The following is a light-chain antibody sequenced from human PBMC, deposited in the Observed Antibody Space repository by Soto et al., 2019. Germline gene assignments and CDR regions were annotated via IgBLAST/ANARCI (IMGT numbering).Light chain of an antibody. Sequence: DIQMTQSPSSLSASVGDRVTITCRASQSISSYLNWYQQKPGKAPKLLIYAASSLQSGVPSRFSGSGSGTDFTLTISSLQSEDFASYYCQQCHSIPITFGQGTRLEIK. V-gene: IGKV1-39*01. CDR2: AAS. CDR3: QQCHSIPIT. J-gene: IGKJ5*01. CDR1: QSISSY.